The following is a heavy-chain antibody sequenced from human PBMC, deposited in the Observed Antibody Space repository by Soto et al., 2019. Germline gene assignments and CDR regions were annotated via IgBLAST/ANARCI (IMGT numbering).Heavy chain of an antibody. Sequence: QVQVVESGGGVVQPGRSLRLSCAASGFTFSSYAMHWVRQAPGKGLEWMAVISYDGSNKYYADSVKGRFTISRDNSKKTLYLQMNSLRAEDTAVYYCARESARLLGYWGQGTLVTVSS. V-gene: IGHV3-30-3*01. J-gene: IGHJ4*02. D-gene: IGHD3-22*01. CDR2: ISYDGSNK. CDR3: ARESARLLGY. CDR1: GFTFSSYA.